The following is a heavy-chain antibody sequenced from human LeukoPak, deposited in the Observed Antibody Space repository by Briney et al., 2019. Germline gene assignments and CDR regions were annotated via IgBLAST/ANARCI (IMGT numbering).Heavy chain of an antibody. CDR3: AREDCSGGSCYVLFDY. CDR1: GGTFSSYA. Sequence: ASVKVSCKASGGTFSSYAISWVRQAPGQGLEWMGGIIPIFGTANYAQKFQGRVTITADESTSTAYMELSSLRSEDTAVYYCAREDCSGGSCYVLFDYWGQGTQVTVSS. CDR2: IIPIFGTA. D-gene: IGHD2-15*01. V-gene: IGHV1-69*13. J-gene: IGHJ4*02.